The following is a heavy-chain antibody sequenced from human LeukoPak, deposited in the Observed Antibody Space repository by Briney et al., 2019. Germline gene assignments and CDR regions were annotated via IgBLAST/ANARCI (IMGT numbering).Heavy chain of an antibody. D-gene: IGHD4-17*01. Sequence: GGSLRLSCAASGFTFSSYEMNWVRQAPGKGLEWVSYISSSGSSIYYADSVKGRFTISRDNAKNSLYLQMNSLRAEDTAIYYCAREVSDYLRGYFDYWGQGTLVIVSS. V-gene: IGHV3-48*03. CDR3: AREVSDYLRGYFDY. CDR1: GFTFSSYE. CDR2: ISSSGSSI. J-gene: IGHJ4*02.